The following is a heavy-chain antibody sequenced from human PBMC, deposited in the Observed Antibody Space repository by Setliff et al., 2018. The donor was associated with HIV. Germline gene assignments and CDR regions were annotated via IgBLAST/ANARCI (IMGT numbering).Heavy chain of an antibody. D-gene: IGHD4-17*01. J-gene: IGHJ6*02. V-gene: IGHV3-15*01. CDR1: RFTFSGYA. Sequence: GGSLRLSCAASRFTFSGYAMHWVRQAPGKGLEWVGRIKSRVDGETTAYAAPLKGRFTISRDDSKNTLYLQMDSLRSDDTAVYYCAREGLLVTTVGGAYWYHGMDVWGQGTTVTVSS. CDR2: IKSRVDGETT. CDR3: AREGLLVTTVGGAYWYHGMDV.